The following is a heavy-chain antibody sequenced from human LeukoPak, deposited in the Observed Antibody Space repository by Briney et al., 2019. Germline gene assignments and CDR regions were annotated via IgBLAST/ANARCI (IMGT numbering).Heavy chain of an antibody. J-gene: IGHJ4*02. Sequence: SETLSLTCTVSGGSITRGLYSWGWIRQPPGKGLEWIGTIYYSGSNARNPSLKSRVTMSLDTSKNQFSLNLTSVTDADTALYYCARNANGVCDYWGQGTLVSVSS. D-gene: IGHD2-8*01. CDR1: GGSITRGLYS. CDR2: IYYSGSN. V-gene: IGHV4-39*01. CDR3: ARNANGVCDY.